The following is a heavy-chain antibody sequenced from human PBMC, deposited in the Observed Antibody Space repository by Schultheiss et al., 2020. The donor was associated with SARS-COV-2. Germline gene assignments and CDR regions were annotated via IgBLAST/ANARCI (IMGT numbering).Heavy chain of an antibody. D-gene: IGHD6-19*01. CDR2: INHSGST. V-gene: IGHV4-34*01. CDR1: GGSFSGYY. Sequence: SETLSLTCAVYGGSFSGYYCSWIRQPPGKGLEWIGEINHSGSTNYNPSLKSRVTISVDTSKNQFSLKLSSVTAADTAVYYCARDRIAVAGTWGYYYYGMDVWGQGTTVTVSS. CDR3: ARDRIAVAGTWGYYYYGMDV. J-gene: IGHJ6*02.